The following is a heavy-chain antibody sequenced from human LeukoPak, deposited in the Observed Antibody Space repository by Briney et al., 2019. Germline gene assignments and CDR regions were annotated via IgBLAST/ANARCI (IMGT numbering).Heavy chain of an antibody. D-gene: IGHD3-22*01. J-gene: IGHJ4*02. Sequence: SETLSLTCTVSGGPISSSSYYWGWIRQPPGKGLEWIGSIYYSGSTYYNPSLKSRVTISVDTSKNQFSLKLSSVTAADTAVYYCANVDNSGCYSFDYWGQGTLVTVSS. CDR1: GGPISSSSYY. CDR3: ANVDNSGCYSFDY. V-gene: IGHV4-39*07. CDR2: IYYSGST.